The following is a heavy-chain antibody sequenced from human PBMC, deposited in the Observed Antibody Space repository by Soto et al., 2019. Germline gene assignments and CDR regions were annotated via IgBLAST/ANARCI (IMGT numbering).Heavy chain of an antibody. J-gene: IGHJ6*02. V-gene: IGHV4-30-4*01. CDR3: ARGKESSSWYYYGMDV. Sequence: SETLSLTCTVSGGSISSGDYYWSWIRQPPGKGLEWIGYIYYSGSTYYNPSLKSRVTISVDTSKNQFSLKLSSVTAADTAVYYCARGKESSSWYYYGMDVWGQGTTVTVSS. CDR1: GGSISSGDYY. D-gene: IGHD6-13*01. CDR2: IYYSGST.